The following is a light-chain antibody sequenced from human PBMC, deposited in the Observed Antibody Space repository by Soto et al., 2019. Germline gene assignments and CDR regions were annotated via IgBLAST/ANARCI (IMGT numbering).Light chain of an antibody. CDR3: CSFAGSNTPVV. CDR2: EGS. V-gene: IGLV2-23*01. J-gene: IGLJ2*01. Sequence: QSALTQPASVSGSPGQSITISCTGTSSNLANYDLVSWYQHHPGNAPKLLIYEGSKRPSGVSNRFSGSKSGTTASLTISGLQAEDEADYYFCSFAGSNTPVVFGAGTQLTVL. CDR1: SSNLANYDL.